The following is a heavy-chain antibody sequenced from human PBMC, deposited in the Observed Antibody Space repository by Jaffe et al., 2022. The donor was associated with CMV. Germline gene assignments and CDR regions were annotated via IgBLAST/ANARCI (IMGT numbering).Heavy chain of an antibody. Sequence: EVQLVESGGALVQPGGSLRLSCSASGFTFSNFGMDWVRQAPGKGLEYISAINSNGESTYYADSVKGRFTISRDNSKNMLYLQMSSLIAEDTAVYYCTRLHSPISGYDYWGQGTPVSVSS. CDR3: TRLHSPISGYDY. CDR2: INSNGEST. J-gene: IGHJ4*02. CDR1: GFTFSNFG. V-gene: IGHV3-64D*06. D-gene: IGHD3-22*01.